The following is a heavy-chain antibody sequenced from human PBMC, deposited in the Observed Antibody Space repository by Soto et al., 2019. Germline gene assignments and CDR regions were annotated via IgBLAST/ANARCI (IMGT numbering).Heavy chain of an antibody. V-gene: IGHV3-53*01. CDR3: ARETNGVPVAFDI. CDR1: GFTVSSNY. J-gene: IGHJ3*02. Sequence: GGSLRLSCAASGFTVSSNYMSWVRQAPGKGLEWVSVIYSGGSTYYADSVKGRFTISRDNSKNTLYLQMNSLRAEDTAVYYCARETNGVPVAFDIWGQGTMVTVSS. D-gene: IGHD2-8*01. CDR2: IYSGGST.